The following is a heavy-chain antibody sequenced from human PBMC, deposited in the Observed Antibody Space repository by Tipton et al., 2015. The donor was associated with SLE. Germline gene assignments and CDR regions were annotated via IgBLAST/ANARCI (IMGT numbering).Heavy chain of an antibody. CDR2: IYYSGIT. CDR1: GGSISRSSYY. V-gene: IGHV4-39*07. Sequence: TLSLTCTVSGGSISRSSYYWGWIRQSPGKGLEWIGSIYYSGITFYKSSLKSRVTISVDTSKNQFSLKLSSVTAADTAVYFCARGRYSSSSYGDYFDYWGQGTLVTVSS. D-gene: IGHD6-13*01. CDR3: ARGRYSSSSYGDYFDY. J-gene: IGHJ4*02.